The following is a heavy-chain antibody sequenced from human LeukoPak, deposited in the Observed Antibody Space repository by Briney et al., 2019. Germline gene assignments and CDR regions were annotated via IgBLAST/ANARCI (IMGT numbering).Heavy chain of an antibody. CDR3: ARGSSDELLYRALWY. V-gene: IGHV1-46*01. Sequence: GASMKVSCTASGYNFSSYHMHWVRQAPGQGLEWMGIINPSGDSTSYAQKFQGRVTMTRDTSTSTVYMELSSLRSEDTAVYYCARGSSDELLYRALWYWGQGTLVTVSS. D-gene: IGHD2-2*02. CDR1: GYNFSSYH. CDR2: INPSGDST. J-gene: IGHJ4*02.